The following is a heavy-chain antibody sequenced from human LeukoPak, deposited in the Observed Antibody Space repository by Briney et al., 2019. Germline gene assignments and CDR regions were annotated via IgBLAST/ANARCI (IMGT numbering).Heavy chain of an antibody. V-gene: IGHV3-9*01. CDR3: AKDAGISVAGPFDF. D-gene: IGHD6-19*01. Sequence: GGSLRLSCAASGFTFDAYAMHWVRQAPGKGLEWVSGISWNSGTIAYADSVKGRFTISRDNAKNSLYLQMNSLRAEDTALYYCAKDAGISVAGPFDFWGQGALVSVSS. CDR2: ISWNSGTI. CDR1: GFTFDAYA. J-gene: IGHJ4*02.